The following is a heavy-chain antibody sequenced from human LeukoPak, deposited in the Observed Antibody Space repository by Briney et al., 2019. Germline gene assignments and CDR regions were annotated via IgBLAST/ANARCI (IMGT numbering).Heavy chain of an antibody. CDR2: ISSSSSYI. J-gene: IGHJ4*02. D-gene: IGHD1-26*01. CDR1: GFTFSSYS. Sequence: PGGSLRLSCTASGFTFSSYSLNWVRQAPGKGLEWVSSISSSSSYIYYVDSVKGRFTISRDNAKNSLYLQMNSLRAEDTAVYYCARDQLIVGATPYYFDYWGQGTLVTVSS. V-gene: IGHV3-21*01. CDR3: ARDQLIVGATPYYFDY.